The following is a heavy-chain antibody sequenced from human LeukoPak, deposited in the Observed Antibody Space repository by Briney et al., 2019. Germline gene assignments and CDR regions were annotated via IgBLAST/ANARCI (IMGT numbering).Heavy chain of an antibody. V-gene: IGHV3-23*01. CDR2: ITSISNT. CDR1: GFTFRSHA. CDR3: AHRTAFDS. D-gene: IGHD1-14*01. J-gene: IGHJ4*02. Sequence: GGSLRLSCAASGFTFRSHAMSWVRQAPGKGLEWVSTITSISNTYCPDSVKGRFTISRDNSRDTLYLQMNTLRAEDTAIYYCAHRTAFDSWGQGTLVTVSS.